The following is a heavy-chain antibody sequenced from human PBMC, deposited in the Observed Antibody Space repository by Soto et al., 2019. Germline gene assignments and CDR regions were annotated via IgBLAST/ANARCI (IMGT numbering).Heavy chain of an antibody. D-gene: IGHD2-21*02. Sequence: EVQLLESGGGLAQPGGSLRLSCAASAFTFSSYALSWVRQAPGKGLVWVSDVSGSGDSTYYADSVKGRFTIARDNSKNALYLQMTSLRAEDTAVYYCAKGRAGDCPGCTHDSWGQGTLVTVSS. J-gene: IGHJ4*02. CDR2: VSGSGDST. CDR1: AFTFSSYA. V-gene: IGHV3-23*01. CDR3: AKGRAGDCPGCTHDS.